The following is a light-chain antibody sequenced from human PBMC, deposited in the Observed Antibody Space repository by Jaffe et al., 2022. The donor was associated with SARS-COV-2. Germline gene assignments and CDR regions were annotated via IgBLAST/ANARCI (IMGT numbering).Light chain of an antibody. CDR1: KLGDKH. CDR2: RDN. J-gene: IGLJ1*01. Sequence: SYELTQPPSVSVSPGQTASITCSGDKLGDKHACWYHQKPGQSPVLVIYRDNKRPSGIPERFSGSKSGNTATLTISGTQAMDEADYYCQAWDSSTAVFGTGTKVTVL. CDR3: QAWDSSTAV. V-gene: IGLV3-1*01.